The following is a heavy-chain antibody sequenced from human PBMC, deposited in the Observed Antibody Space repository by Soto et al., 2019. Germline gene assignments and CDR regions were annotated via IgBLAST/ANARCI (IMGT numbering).Heavy chain of an antibody. CDR1: GYTFTSYD. J-gene: IGHJ4*02. D-gene: IGHD3-22*01. CDR3: ARGGYDSSGYYFGY. Sequence: ASVKVSCKASGYTFTSYDINWVRQATGQGLEWMGWKNPNSGNTGYAQKFQGRVTMTRNTSISTAYMGLSSLRSEDTAVYYCARGGYDSSGYYFGYWGQGTLVTVSS. V-gene: IGHV1-8*01. CDR2: KNPNSGNT.